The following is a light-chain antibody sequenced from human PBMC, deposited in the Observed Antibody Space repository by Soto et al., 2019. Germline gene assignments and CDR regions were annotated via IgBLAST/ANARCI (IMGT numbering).Light chain of an antibody. J-gene: IGKJ3*01. CDR2: GTS. CDR1: QTVHSSF. CDR3: QQHGGSPPYT. V-gene: IGKV3-20*01. Sequence: EVVLTQSPGTLSLSPGDRATVSCRASQTVHSSFFAWYQQKGGQAPRLLIYGTSNRAAGIPDRFSGHGSGTDFTLTIEGLEPEDFAMYFCQQHGGSPPYTLGRGTRV.